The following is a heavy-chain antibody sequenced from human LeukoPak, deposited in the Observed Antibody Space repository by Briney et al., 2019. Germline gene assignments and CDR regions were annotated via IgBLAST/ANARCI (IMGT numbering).Heavy chain of an antibody. CDR3: ARDGSAGGYDFDY. CDR1: AFTFRNYW. D-gene: IGHD5-12*01. Sequence: GGSLRLSCAASAFTFRNYWMNWVRQAPGKGLEWVANIKQDGSEKYYVDSVKGRFTISRDNAKNSLYLQMNSLRPEDTAMYYCARDGSAGGYDFDYWGQGTQVTVSS. CDR2: IKQDGSEK. V-gene: IGHV3-7*01. J-gene: IGHJ4*02.